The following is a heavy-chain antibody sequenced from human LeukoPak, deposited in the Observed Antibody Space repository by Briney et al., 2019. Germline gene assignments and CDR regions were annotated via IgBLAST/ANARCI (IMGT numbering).Heavy chain of an antibody. CDR3: ARSLRRDCESTSCWAALDI. D-gene: IGHD2-2*01. J-gene: IGHJ3*02. CDR1: GFTFSNAW. CDR2: IGSSGTYT. V-gene: IGHV3-11*03. Sequence: GGSLRLSCAASGFTFSNAWMSWVRQAPGKGLERVSYIGSSGTYTKYADSVKGRFTISRDNAKNSLHLQMNSLRGEDTAVYYCARSLRRDCESTSCWAALDIWGQGTMVTVSS.